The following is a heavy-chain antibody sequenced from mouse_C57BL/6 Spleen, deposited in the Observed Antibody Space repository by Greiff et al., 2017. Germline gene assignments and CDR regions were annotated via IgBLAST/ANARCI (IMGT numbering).Heavy chain of an antibody. CDR2: IDPEDGDT. D-gene: IGHD1-1*01. CDR3: TTDYGSSYVGYFDV. CDR1: GFNIKDYY. J-gene: IGHJ1*03. Sequence: VHVKQSGAELVRPGASVKLSCTASGFNIKDYYMHWVKQRPEQGLEWIGRIDPEDGDTEYAPKFQGKATMTADTSSNTAYLQLSSLTSEDTAVYYCTTDYGSSYVGYFDVWGTGTTVTVSS. V-gene: IGHV14-1*01.